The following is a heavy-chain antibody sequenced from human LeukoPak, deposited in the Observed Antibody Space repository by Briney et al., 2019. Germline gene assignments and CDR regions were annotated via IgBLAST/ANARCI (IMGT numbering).Heavy chain of an antibody. V-gene: IGHV4-38-2*02. CDR2: IYHSGST. J-gene: IGHJ4*02. CDR3: ARDDMATAPDY. CDR1: GYSISSGYY. D-gene: IGHD5-12*01. Sequence: SETLSLTCTVSGYSISSGYYWGWIRQPPGKGLEWIGSIYHSGSTYYNPSLKSRVTISVDTSKNQFSLKLSSVTAADTAVYYCARDDMATAPDYWGQGTLVTVSS.